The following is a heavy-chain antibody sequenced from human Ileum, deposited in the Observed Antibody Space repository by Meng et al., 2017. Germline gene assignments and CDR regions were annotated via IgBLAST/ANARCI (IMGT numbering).Heavy chain of an antibody. J-gene: IGHJ4*02. CDR1: ELPLTSYE. D-gene: IGHD6-13*01. CDR2: MNPTSGNT. V-gene: IGHV1-8*03. CDR3: ARGSGSSWSDFDY. Sequence: GGEVNKLGVSFDVSCTASELPLTSYECNCVRKAPGEGLEWMGWMNPTSGNTGYAQTFQGRVTIPRNTSIGTSYMELSSLRSEDTAVYYCARGSGSSWSDFDYWGQGTLVTVSS.